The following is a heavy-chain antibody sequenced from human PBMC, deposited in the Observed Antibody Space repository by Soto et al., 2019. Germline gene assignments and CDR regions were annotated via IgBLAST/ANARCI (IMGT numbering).Heavy chain of an antibody. CDR2: IYYSGST. D-gene: IGHD4-17*01. CDR1: GGSISSGDYY. CDR3: ATVTTRSVSYYYGMDV. V-gene: IGHV4-30-4*01. Sequence: SETLSLTCTVSGGSISSGDYYWSWIRQPPGKGLEWIGYIYYSGSTYYNPSLKSRVTISVDTSKNQFSLKLSSVTAADTAVYYCATVTTRSVSYYYGMDVWGQGTTVTVSS. J-gene: IGHJ6*02.